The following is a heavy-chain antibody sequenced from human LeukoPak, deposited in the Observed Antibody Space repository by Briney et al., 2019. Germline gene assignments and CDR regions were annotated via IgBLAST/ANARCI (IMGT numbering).Heavy chain of an antibody. Sequence: GGSLRLSCAASGFTVSSNYMNWVRQAPGKGLEWVSVIYGGGNIYYADSVKGRFTISRDDSKNTLYLQMNSLRAEDTAVYYCARGAGYNYPYYFDYWGQGTLVTVSS. D-gene: IGHD5-24*01. CDR2: IYGGGNI. V-gene: IGHV3-53*01. CDR3: ARGAGYNYPYYFDY. CDR1: GFTVSSNY. J-gene: IGHJ4*02.